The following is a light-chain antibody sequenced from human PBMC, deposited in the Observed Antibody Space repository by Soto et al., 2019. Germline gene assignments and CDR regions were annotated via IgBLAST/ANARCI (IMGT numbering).Light chain of an antibody. Sequence: DIQMTQSPSSLSASVGDRVTITCRASQSISSYLNWYQQKPGKAPKLLIYAASSLQSGVPSRFSGSGSGTDFTLTISSLQPEDFATYYCQQSYITPLFGGGTKVEIK. J-gene: IGKJ4*01. CDR1: QSISSY. V-gene: IGKV1-39*01. CDR3: QQSYITPL. CDR2: AAS.